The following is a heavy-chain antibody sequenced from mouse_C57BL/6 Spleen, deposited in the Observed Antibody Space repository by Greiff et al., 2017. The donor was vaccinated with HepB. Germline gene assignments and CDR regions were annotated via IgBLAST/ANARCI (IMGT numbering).Heavy chain of an antibody. CDR2: ISSGSSTI. J-gene: IGHJ4*01. V-gene: IGHV5-17*01. Sequence: EVKLVESGGGLVKPGGSLKLSCAASGFTFSDYGMHWVRQAPEKGLEWVAYISSGSSTIYYADTVKGRFTISRDNAKNTLFLQMTSLRSEDTAMYYCARTGYGRYYYAMDYWGQGTSVTVAS. D-gene: IGHD1-1*01. CDR1: GFTFSDYG. CDR3: ARTGYGRYYYAMDY.